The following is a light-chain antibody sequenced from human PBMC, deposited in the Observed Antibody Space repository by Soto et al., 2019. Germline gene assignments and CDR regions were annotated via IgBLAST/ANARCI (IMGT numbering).Light chain of an antibody. CDR1: QSISSY. CDR2: AAS. CDR3: QQSYSTPQT. Sequence: DIDMTHSPSSLSASVGDRVTITCRASQSISSYLNWYQQKPGKAPKLLIYAASSLQSGVPSRFSGSGSGTDFTLTISSLQPEDFATYYCQQSYSTPQTFGQGTKVDIK. J-gene: IGKJ1*01. V-gene: IGKV1-39*01.